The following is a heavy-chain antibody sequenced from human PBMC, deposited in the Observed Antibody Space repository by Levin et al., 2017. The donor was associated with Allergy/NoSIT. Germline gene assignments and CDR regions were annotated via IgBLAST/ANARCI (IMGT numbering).Heavy chain of an antibody. V-gene: IGHV3-23*01. CDR1: GFTFSSYA. J-gene: IGHJ4*02. CDR3: AKDRGYCSSTSCYAGSDY. Sequence: GGSLRLSCAASGFTFSSYAMSWVRQAPGKGLEWVSAISGSGGSTYYADSVKGRFTISRDNSKNTLYLQMNSLRAEDTAVYYCAKDRGYCSSTSCYAGSDYWGQGTLVTVSS. CDR2: ISGSGGST. D-gene: IGHD2-2*01.